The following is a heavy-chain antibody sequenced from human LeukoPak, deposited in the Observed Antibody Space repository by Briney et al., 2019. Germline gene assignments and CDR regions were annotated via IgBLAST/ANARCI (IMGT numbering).Heavy chain of an antibody. V-gene: IGHV3-30*01. Sequence: GRSLRLSCAASGFTFSSYAMHWVRQAPGKGLEWVAVISYDGSNKYYADSVKGRFTISRDNSKNTLYLQMNSLRAEDTAVYYCATAITMVRGVIIISGAKSFDYWGQGTLVTVSS. J-gene: IGHJ4*02. D-gene: IGHD3-10*01. CDR2: ISYDGSNK. CDR3: ATAITMVRGVIIISGAKSFDY. CDR1: GFTFSSYA.